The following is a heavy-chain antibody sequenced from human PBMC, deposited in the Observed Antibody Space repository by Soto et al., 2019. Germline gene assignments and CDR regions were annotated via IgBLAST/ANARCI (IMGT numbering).Heavy chain of an antibody. V-gene: IGHV4-30-2*03. Sequence: SETLSLTCAVSGDSISSGGYPWNWIRQAPGKGLEWIGYIYQSGSTSYNPSLKSRVTISVDTSKNQFSLKLSSVTAADTAVYYCARLVRSGSPYFDYWGQGTLVTVSS. CDR3: ARLVRSGSPYFDY. CDR1: GDSISSGGYP. D-gene: IGHD1-26*01. J-gene: IGHJ4*02. CDR2: IYQSGST.